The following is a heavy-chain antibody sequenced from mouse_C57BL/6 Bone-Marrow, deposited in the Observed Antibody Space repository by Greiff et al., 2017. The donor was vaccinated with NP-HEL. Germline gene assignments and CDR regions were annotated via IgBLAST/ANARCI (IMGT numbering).Heavy chain of an antibody. Sequence: EVQLVESGGGLVQSGRSLRLSCATSGFTFSDFYMEWVRQAPGKGLEWIAASRNKANDYTTEYSASVKGRFIVSRDTSQSILYLQMNALRAEDTAIYYCARDAYGSSFAYWGKGTLVTVSA. CDR3: ARDAYGSSFAY. CDR2: SRNKANDYTT. J-gene: IGHJ3*01. V-gene: IGHV7-1*01. CDR1: GFTFSDFY. D-gene: IGHD1-1*01.